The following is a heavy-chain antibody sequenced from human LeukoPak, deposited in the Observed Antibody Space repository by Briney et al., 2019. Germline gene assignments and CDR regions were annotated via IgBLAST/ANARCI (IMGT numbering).Heavy chain of an antibody. V-gene: IGHV1-3*01. CDR2: INAGNGNT. CDR1: GYTFTTYA. J-gene: IGHJ4*02. Sequence: ASVKVSCKASGYTFTTYAMHWVRQAPGQRLEWMGWINAGNGNTRYSQEFQGRVTITRDTSASTAYMELRSLRSDDTAVYYCARWEGHNYDSSGYILWGQGTLVTVSS. CDR3: ARWEGHNYDSSGYIL. D-gene: IGHD3-22*01.